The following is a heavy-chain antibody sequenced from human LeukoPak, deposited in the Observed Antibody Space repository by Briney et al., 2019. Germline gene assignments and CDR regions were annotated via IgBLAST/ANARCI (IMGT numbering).Heavy chain of an antibody. CDR2: IIPIFGTA. V-gene: IGHV1-69*01. CDR3: ARASGIAVAGTSVRFDP. Sequence: VASVKVSCKASGGTYSSYAISWVRQVPGQGLEWMGGIIPIFGTANYAQKFQGRVTITADESTSTAYMELSSLRSEDTAVYYCARASGIAVAGTSVRFDPWGQGTLVTVSS. J-gene: IGHJ5*02. CDR1: GGTYSSYA. D-gene: IGHD6-19*01.